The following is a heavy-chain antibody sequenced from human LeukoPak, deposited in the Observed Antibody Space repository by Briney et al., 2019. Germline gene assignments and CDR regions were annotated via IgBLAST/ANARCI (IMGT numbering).Heavy chain of an antibody. V-gene: IGHV3-30*04. CDR3: GRAVDTAMDDAFDI. CDR1: GFTFSLYA. Sequence: GGSLRLSCAASGFTFSLYALHWVRQAPGKGLEWVAVISYDGRNKYYADFVQGRFTISRDNSRNTLYLQMNSLRVEGTAVYYCGRAVDTAMDDAFDIWGQGTRATVSS. J-gene: IGHJ3*02. CDR2: ISYDGRNK. D-gene: IGHD5-18*01.